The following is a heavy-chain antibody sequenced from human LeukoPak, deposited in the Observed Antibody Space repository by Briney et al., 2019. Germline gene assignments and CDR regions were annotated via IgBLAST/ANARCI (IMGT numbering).Heavy chain of an antibody. CDR3: ARVVNKYNSTPHNWFDP. CDR1: GYTFTNYG. J-gene: IGHJ5*02. CDR2: ISAYSGNT. D-gene: IGHD2/OR15-2a*01. Sequence: ASVTVSCKASGYTFTNYGISWVRPAPGKGLEWMGWISAYSGNTHYAKKFQGRVTMTTDTSTNTAYMDLRSLRSDDTAVYYCARVVNKYNSTPHNWFDPWGQGTLVTASS. V-gene: IGHV1-18*01.